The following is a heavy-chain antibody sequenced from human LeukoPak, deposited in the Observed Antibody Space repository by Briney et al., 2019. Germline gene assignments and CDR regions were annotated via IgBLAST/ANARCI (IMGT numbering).Heavy chain of an antibody. J-gene: IGHJ5*02. CDR1: GFTFGSYS. CDR3: ARVARIAAPYNWFDP. CDR2: IDSNSNFM. D-gene: IGHD6-6*01. Sequence: GGSLRLSCAASGFTFGSYSMTWVRQAPGKGLEWVSLIDSNSNFMNYADSVKGRFTISRDNAKKSLYLEMNSLRAEDTAVYYCARVARIAAPYNWFDPWGQGTLVTVSS. V-gene: IGHV3-21*01.